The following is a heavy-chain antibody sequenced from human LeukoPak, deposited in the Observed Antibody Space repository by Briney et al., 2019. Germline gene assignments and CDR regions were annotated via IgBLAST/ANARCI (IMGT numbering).Heavy chain of an antibody. CDR1: GFTFSSYS. CDR3: ARGQGYESYYYMDV. J-gene: IGHJ6*03. V-gene: IGHV3-21*01. D-gene: IGHD2-2*01. Sequence: GGSLRLSCAASGFTFSSYSMNWVRQAPGKGVEWVSSISSSSSYIYYADSVKGRFTISRDNAKNSLYLQMNNLRPEDTAVFYCARGQGYESYYYMDVWGKGTTVSVSS. CDR2: ISSSSSYI.